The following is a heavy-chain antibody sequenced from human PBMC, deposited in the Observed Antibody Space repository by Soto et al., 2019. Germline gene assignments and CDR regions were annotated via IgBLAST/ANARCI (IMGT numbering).Heavy chain of an antibody. CDR3: AKDLHGYCGGDCYFSFDY. CDR1: GFTFSSYA. D-gene: IGHD2-21*02. J-gene: IGHJ4*02. CDR2: ISGSGGST. Sequence: GGSLRLSCAASGFTFSSYAMSWVRQAPGKGLEWVSAISGSGGSTYYADSVKGRFTISRDNSKNTLYLQMNSLRAEDTAVYYCAKDLHGYCGGDCYFSFDYWGQGTLVTVSS. V-gene: IGHV3-23*01.